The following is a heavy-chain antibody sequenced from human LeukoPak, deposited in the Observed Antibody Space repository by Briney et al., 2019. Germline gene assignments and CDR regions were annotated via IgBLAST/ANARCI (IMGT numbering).Heavy chain of an antibody. D-gene: IGHD3-3*01. V-gene: IGHV3-20*04. Sequence: GGSLRLSCAASGFTFDDYGMSWVRQAPGKGLEWVSGINWNGGGTGYADSVKGRFTIARDNAKNSLYLQMNSLRAEDTAVYYCARAKLSGYSDYWGQGTLVTVSS. CDR1: GFTFDDYG. J-gene: IGHJ4*02. CDR3: ARAKLSGYSDY. CDR2: INWNGGGT.